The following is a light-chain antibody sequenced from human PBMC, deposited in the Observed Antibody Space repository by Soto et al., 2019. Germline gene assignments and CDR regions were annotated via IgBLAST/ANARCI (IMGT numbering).Light chain of an antibody. J-gene: IGLJ2*01. Sequence: QSVLTQPPSASGTPGQRVTISCSGSSSNIGGNSVNWYQHLPGTAPKILMYSDDDRPSGVPDRFSGSKSGTSASLAISGLQYEDEADYYCAAWDDNLNGPVFGGGTKLTVL. CDR2: SDD. CDR3: AAWDDNLNGPV. CDR1: SSNIGGNS. V-gene: IGLV1-44*01.